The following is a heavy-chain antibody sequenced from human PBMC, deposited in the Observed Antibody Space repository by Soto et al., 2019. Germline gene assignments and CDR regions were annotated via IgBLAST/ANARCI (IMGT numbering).Heavy chain of an antibody. CDR1: GGSFSGYY. V-gene: IGHV4-34*01. Sequence: ASETLSLTCAVYGGSFSGYYWSWIRQPPGKGLEWIGEINHSGSTNYNPSLKSRVTISVDTSKNQFSLKLSSVTAADTAVYYCARGEHVLRFLEWPLSERQDYYYYGMDGRGQGTTVTV. J-gene: IGHJ6*02. D-gene: IGHD3-3*01. CDR3: ARGEHVLRFLEWPLSERQDYYYYGMDG. CDR2: INHSGST.